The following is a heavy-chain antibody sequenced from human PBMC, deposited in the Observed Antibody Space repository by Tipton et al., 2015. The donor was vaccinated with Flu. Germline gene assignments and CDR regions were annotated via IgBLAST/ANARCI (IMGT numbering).Heavy chain of an antibody. CDR3: ARGRVGTFDY. V-gene: IGHV4-4*07. D-gene: IGHD2/OR15-2a*01. CDR1: GGSISTSY. CDR2: ISTSGST. Sequence: TLSLTCTVSGGSISTSYWSWIRQPAGKGLEWIGRISTSGSTNYNPSLKSRVTMSVDTSKKHFSLKLSSVTAADTAVYYCARGRVGTFDYWAQGTLVSVSS. J-gene: IGHJ4*02.